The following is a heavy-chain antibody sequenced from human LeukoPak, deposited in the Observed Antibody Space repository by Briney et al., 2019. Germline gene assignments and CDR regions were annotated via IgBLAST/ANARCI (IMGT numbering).Heavy chain of an antibody. CDR3: ARQGGQRLATFDS. CDR2: IYHNGNT. CDR1: GGSVSSGGYY. Sequence: PSQTLSLTCTVSGGSVSSGGYYWCWIRQPPGKGLDWIGYIYHNGNTYYNPSLKSRVTISVDRSENQFSLRLTSVTAADTAVYYCARQGGQRLATFDSWGQGALVTVSS. J-gene: IGHJ4*02. V-gene: IGHV4-30-2*01. D-gene: IGHD6-25*01.